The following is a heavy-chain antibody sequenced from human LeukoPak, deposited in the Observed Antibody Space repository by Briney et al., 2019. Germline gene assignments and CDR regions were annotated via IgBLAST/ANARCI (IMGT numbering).Heavy chain of an antibody. Sequence: GGSLRLSCAASGFTFSSYWMSWVRQAPGKRLEWVANIKQDGSEKYYVDSVKGRFTISRDNAKNSLYLQMNSLRAEDTAVYYCARDGMADCSSTSCYTRRDYYYYYMDVWGKGTTVTVSS. V-gene: IGHV3-7*01. J-gene: IGHJ6*03. D-gene: IGHD2-2*02. CDR2: IKQDGSEK. CDR3: ARDGMADCSSTSCYTRRDYYYYYMDV. CDR1: GFTFSSYW.